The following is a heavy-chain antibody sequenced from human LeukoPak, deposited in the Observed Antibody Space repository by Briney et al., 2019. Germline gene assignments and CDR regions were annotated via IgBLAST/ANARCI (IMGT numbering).Heavy chain of an antibody. CDR2: INHSGST. V-gene: IGHV4-34*01. Sequence: SETLSLTCAVYGGSFSGYYWSWIRQPPGKGLEWIGEINHSGSTNYNPSLKSRVTISVDTPKNQFSLKLSSVTAADTAVYYCAREVNGATVYWGQGTLVTVSS. D-gene: IGHD1-26*01. CDR3: AREVNGATVY. CDR1: GGSFSGYY. J-gene: IGHJ4*02.